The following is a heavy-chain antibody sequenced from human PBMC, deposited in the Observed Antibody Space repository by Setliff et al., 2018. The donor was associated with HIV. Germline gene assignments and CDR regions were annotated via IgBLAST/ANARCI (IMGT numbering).Heavy chain of an antibody. D-gene: IGHD6-19*01. J-gene: IGHJ6*02. CDR2: ISPYNGHT. Sequence: ASVKVSCKTSGYTFTTYGISWVRQAPGHGLEWMGWISPYNGHTKYAQTFQGRVTMTIDTSTNSAYMELRSLRSDDTAVYFCARLGSGWSDSYYYAMDIWGQGTTVTVSS. CDR1: GYTFTTYG. V-gene: IGHV1-18*01. CDR3: ARLGSGWSDSYYYAMDI.